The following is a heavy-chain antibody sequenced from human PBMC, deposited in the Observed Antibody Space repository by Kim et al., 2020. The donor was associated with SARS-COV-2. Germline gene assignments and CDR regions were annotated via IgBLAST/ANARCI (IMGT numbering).Heavy chain of an antibody. CDR1: GFTFSSYS. J-gene: IGHJ3*02. V-gene: IGHV3-21*01. D-gene: IGHD3-10*01. CDR3: ATFITMDAFDI. CDR2: ISSSSSYI. Sequence: GGSLRLSCAASGFTFSSYSMNWVRQAPGKGLEWVSSISSSSSYIYYADSVKGRFTISRDNAKNSLYLQMNSLRAEDTAVYYCATFITMDAFDIWGQGTMVTVSS.